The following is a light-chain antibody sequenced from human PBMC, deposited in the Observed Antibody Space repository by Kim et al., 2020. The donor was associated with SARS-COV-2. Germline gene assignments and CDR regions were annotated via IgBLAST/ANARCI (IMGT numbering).Light chain of an antibody. J-gene: IGLJ3*02. CDR1: NIGSKS. CDR2: YDS. CDR3: QVWDSSSDHPV. V-gene: IGLV3-21*04. Sequence: APGKTARIICGGNNIGSKSVPWYQQKPGRAPVLVIYYDSDRPSGIPERFSGSNSGNTATLTISRVEAGDEADYYCQVWDSSSDHPVFGGGTQLTVL.